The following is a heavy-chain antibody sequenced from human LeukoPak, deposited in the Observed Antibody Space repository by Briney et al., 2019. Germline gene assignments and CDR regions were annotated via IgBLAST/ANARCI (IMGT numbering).Heavy chain of an antibody. CDR1: GASITNYY. J-gene: IGHJ2*01. CDR2: MYYSGTT. Sequence: SETLSLTCTVSGASITNYYWSWIRQSPGKGLEWIGYMYYSGTTNYSPSLKSRVTISADTSENQFSLKLTSVTAADTAVYYCARHLGGYYHDSTKGYFDLWGRGTLVTVSS. D-gene: IGHD3-22*01. V-gene: IGHV4-59*08. CDR3: ARHLGGYYHDSTKGYFDL.